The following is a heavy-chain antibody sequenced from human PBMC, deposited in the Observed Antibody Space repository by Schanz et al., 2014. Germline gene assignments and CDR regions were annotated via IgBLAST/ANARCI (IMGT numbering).Heavy chain of an antibody. V-gene: IGHV1-18*01. CDR3: ARDRRFFDRDDLYYFDS. CDR2: ISVYNHNK. J-gene: IGHJ4*02. Sequence: QIQLVQPGPAVKKPGATVKVSCKASGYIFINSGISWVRQAPGQGLEWMGWISVYNHNKEYDQKFQGRVTMTTDTSTSAAYMALTDLRSDDTAVYYCARDRRFFDRDDLYYFDSWGQGTLVTVSS. CDR1: GYIFINSG. D-gene: IGHD3-3*01.